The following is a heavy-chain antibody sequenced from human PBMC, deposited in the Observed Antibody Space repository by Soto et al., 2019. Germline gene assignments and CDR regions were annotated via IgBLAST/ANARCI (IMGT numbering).Heavy chain of an antibody. CDR2: IIPIFGTA. V-gene: IGHV1-69*13. CDR3: ATQLNGDCGGDCSRYYYYGMDV. J-gene: IGHJ6*02. D-gene: IGHD2-21*02. CDR1: GGTFSSYA. Sequence: SVKVSCKASGGTFSSYAISWVRQAPGQGLEWMGGIIPIFGTANYAQKFQGRVTITADESTSTAYMELSSLRSEDTAVYYCATQLNGDCGGDCSRYYYYGMDVWGQGTTVTVSS.